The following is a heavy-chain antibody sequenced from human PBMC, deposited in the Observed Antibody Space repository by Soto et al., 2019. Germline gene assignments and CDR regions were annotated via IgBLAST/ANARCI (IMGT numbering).Heavy chain of an antibody. Sequence: GASVKVSCKASGYTFTSYYMHWVRQAPGQGLEWMGIINPSSGSTSYAQKFQGRVTMTRDTSTSTVYMELSSLRSEDTAVYYCARAPLTMVRGFSWFDPWGQGTLVTAPQ. CDR3: ARAPLTMVRGFSWFDP. CDR2: INPSSGST. CDR1: GYTFTSYY. D-gene: IGHD3-10*01. J-gene: IGHJ5*02. V-gene: IGHV1-46*01.